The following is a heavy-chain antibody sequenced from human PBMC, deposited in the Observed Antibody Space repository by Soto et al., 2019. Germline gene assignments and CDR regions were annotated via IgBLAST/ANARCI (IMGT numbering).Heavy chain of an antibody. V-gene: IGHV3-48*03. CDR3: ARDEVAAAGYNWFDP. D-gene: IGHD6-13*01. CDR1: GFTFSSYE. Sequence: PGGSLRLSCAASGFTFSSYEMNWVRQAPGKELEWVSYISSSGSTIYYADSVKGRFTISRDNAKNSLYLQMNSLRAEDTAVYYCARDEVAAAGYNWFDPWGQGTLVTVSS. J-gene: IGHJ5*02. CDR2: ISSSGSTI.